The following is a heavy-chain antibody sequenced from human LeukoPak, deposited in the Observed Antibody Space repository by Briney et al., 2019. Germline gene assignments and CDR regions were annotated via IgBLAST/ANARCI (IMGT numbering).Heavy chain of an antibody. CDR2: ISASGAST. D-gene: IGHD6-13*01. CDR3: AKGHGSSWYYFDY. CDR1: GFIVSSDY. V-gene: IGHV3-23*01. Sequence: GGSLRLSCAVSGFIVSSDYMSWVRQAPGKGLEWVSAISASGASTNYADSVKGRFTISRDNSDSTLYLQMNSLRAEDTAVYYCAKGHGSSWYYFDYWGQGTLVTVSS. J-gene: IGHJ4*02.